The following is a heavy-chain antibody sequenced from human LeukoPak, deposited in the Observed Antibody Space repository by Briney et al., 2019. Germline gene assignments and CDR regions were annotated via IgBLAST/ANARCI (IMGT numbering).Heavy chain of an antibody. J-gene: IGHJ4*02. V-gene: IGHV4-30-2*01. D-gene: IGHD5-18*01. CDR1: GDSISSGGYS. Sequence: SETLSLTCAVSGDSISSGGYSWSWIRQPPGKGLEWIGYIFHSGSTKYSPSLKSRVTISVDRPKNQFSLKLSSVTAADTAVYYCARGPLAYNFGEFDYWGQGALVTVSS. CDR2: IFHSGST. CDR3: ARGPLAYNFGEFDY.